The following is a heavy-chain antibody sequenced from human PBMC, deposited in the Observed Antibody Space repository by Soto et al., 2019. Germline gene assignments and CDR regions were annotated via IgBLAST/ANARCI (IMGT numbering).Heavy chain of an antibody. CDR3: AAAIGVTESAYFHH. Sequence: GGALKISREGSGVTSNNNWIAWVRQMPGKGLEWMGIIYPSDSDTRYSPSFQGQVTISADKSISTAYLQWTSLKASDTATYYCAAAIGVTESAYFHHWGQGTRVTVSS. D-gene: IGHD6-19*01. V-gene: IGHV5-51*01. CDR1: GVTSNNNW. CDR2: IYPSDSDT. J-gene: IGHJ1*01.